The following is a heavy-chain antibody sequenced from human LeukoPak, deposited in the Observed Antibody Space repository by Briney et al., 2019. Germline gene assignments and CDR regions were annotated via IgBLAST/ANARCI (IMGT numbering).Heavy chain of an antibody. D-gene: IGHD2-21*02. CDR1: GYTFTDDY. CDR2: INPNSGDT. Sequence: GASVKVSCKASGYTFTDDYIHWVRQAPGQGLEWMGWINPNSGDTKYAQKFQGRVTMTRDTSNNTVYMDLTRLIFDDTAMYYCARDGVFRFEVGDVYYYYMDVWGKGTTVIISS. J-gene: IGHJ6*03. V-gene: IGHV1-2*02. CDR3: ARDGVFRFEVGDVYYYYMDV.